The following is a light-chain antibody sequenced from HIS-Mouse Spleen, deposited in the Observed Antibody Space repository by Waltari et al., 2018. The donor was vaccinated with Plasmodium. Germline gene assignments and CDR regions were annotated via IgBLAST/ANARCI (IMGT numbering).Light chain of an antibody. Sequence: QSVLTQPPSASGTPGQRVTISCSGSSSNIGSNYVYWYQQLPGTAPKLLIYRNNQGPSGVPDRFSGSKSVASASLAISGLRSEDEADYYCAAWDDSLSGRVFGGGTKLTVL. CDR1: SSNIGSNY. J-gene: IGLJ3*02. CDR2: RNN. CDR3: AAWDDSLSGRV. V-gene: IGLV1-47*01.